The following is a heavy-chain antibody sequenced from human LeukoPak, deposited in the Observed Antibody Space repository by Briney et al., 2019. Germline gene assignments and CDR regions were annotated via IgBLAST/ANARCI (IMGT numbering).Heavy chain of an antibody. D-gene: IGHD6-19*01. CDR1: GGSISSSSYY. Sequence: SETLSLTCTVSGGSISSSSYYWGWIRQPPGKGLEWIGSIYYSGSTYYNPSLKSRVTISVDTSKNQFSLKLSSVTAADTAVYYCARAQWLAHDAFDIWGQGTMVTVSS. V-gene: IGHV4-39*07. J-gene: IGHJ3*02. CDR3: ARAQWLAHDAFDI. CDR2: IYYSGST.